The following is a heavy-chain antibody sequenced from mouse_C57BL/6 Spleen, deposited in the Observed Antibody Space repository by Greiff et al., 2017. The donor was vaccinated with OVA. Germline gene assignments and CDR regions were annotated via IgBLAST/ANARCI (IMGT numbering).Heavy chain of an antibody. D-gene: IGHD1-1*01. V-gene: IGHV1-55*01. Sequence: VQLQQPGAELVKPGASVKMSCKASGYTFTSYWITWVKQRPGQGLEWIGDIYPGSGSTNYNEKFKSKATLTVDTSSSSAYMQVSSLTSEDSAGYYCAREVEIITTVVNYFDYWGQGTTLTVSS. CDR1: GYTFTSYW. CDR3: AREVEIITTVVNYFDY. J-gene: IGHJ2*01. CDR2: IYPGSGST.